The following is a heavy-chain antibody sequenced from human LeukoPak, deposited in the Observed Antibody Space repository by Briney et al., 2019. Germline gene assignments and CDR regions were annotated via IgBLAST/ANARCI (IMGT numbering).Heavy chain of an antibody. CDR2: IYYSGST. J-gene: IGHJ4*02. V-gene: IGHV4-39*01. Sequence: SETLSLTCTVSGGSISSSSYYWGWIRQPPGKGLEWIGTIYYSGSTYYNPSLKSRVTISVDTSKNQFFLKLSSVTAADTAVYYCARLHLRYSYGYYFDYWGQGTLVTVSS. CDR1: GGSISSSSYY. D-gene: IGHD5-18*01. CDR3: ARLHLRYSYGYYFDY.